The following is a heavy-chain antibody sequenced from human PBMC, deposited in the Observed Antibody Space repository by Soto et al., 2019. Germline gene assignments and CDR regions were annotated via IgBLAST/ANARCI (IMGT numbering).Heavy chain of an antibody. CDR2: ISGGNGNT. Sequence: QVPLVQSGAEVKKPGASVKVSCEASGYTFNNYAMHWVRQAPGQRLEWMGYISGGNGNTKYSEKLEGRVAITRDTSASTDYLELSSLSSEDTAVYYCARWSGYDYYFDYWGQGTLVIVSS. CDR3: ARWSGYDYYFDY. J-gene: IGHJ4*02. CDR1: GYTFNNYA. D-gene: IGHD5-12*01. V-gene: IGHV1-3*01.